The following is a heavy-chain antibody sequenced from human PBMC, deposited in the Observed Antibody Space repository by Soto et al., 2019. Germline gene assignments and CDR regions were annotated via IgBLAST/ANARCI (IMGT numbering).Heavy chain of an antibody. D-gene: IGHD2-2*01. CDR3: AREGTCSSTSCPTYFSFGMDV. CDR2: ISAYNGNT. CDR1: GYTFASYG. V-gene: IGHV1-18*01. J-gene: IGHJ6*02. Sequence: ASVKVSCTASGYTFASYGISWVRQAPGQGLEWMGWISAYNGNTNYAQKLQGRVTMTTDTFTRTAYMEVRSLRSDDTAVYYCAREGTCSSTSCPTYFSFGMDVWGQGTTVTSP.